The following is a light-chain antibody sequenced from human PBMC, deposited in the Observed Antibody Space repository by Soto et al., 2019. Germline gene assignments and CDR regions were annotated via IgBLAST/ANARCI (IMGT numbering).Light chain of an antibody. CDR1: QSVSRN. CDR2: DAS. CDR3: QQYNNWPRT. Sequence: EIVMTQSPATLSVSPGERATLSCRASQSVSRNVAWYQQKAGQAPRLLIHDASTRAAGIAARFSGSGSGTEFTLTISSLQSEDFAVYYCQQYNNWPRTFGQGTKV. J-gene: IGKJ1*01. V-gene: IGKV3-15*01.